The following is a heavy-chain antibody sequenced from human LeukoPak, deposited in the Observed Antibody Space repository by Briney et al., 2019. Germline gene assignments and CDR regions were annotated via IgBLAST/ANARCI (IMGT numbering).Heavy chain of an antibody. CDR3: ARVLKPGAAGTSRYYYYYGMDV. V-gene: IGHV4-30-2*01. D-gene: IGHD6-13*01. Sequence: SETLSLTCTVSGGSISSGGHSWSWIRQPPGKGLEWIGYIYHSGSGSTYYNPSLKSRVTISIDKSKNQFSLKLNSVTAADTAVYCCARVLKPGAAGTSRYYYYYGMDVWGQGTTVTVSS. J-gene: IGHJ6*02. CDR1: GGSISSGGHS. CDR2: IYHSGSGST.